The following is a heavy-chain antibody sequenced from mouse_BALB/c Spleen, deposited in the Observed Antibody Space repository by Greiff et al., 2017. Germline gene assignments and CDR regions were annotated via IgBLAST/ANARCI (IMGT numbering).Heavy chain of an antibody. J-gene: IGHJ2*01. CDR2: IYPGNSDT. CDR1: GYSFTSYW. D-gene: IGHD1-1*02. V-gene: IGHV1-5*01. Sequence: VQLQQSGTVLARPGASVKMSCKASGYSFTSYWMHWVKQRPGQGLEWIGAIYPGNSDTSYNQKFKGKAKLTAVTSASTAYMELSSLTNEDSAVYYCTRWDYGPFDYWGQGTTLTVSS. CDR3: TRWDYGPFDY.